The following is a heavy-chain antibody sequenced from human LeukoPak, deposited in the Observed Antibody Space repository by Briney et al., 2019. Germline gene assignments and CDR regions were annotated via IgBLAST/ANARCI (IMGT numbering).Heavy chain of an antibody. V-gene: IGHV4-34*01. CDR1: GGSFSGYY. CDR3: ASGGGIVGATNVTYYFDY. D-gene: IGHD1-26*01. CDR2: INHSGST. J-gene: IGHJ4*02. Sequence: SETLSLTCAVYGGSFSGYYWSWIRQPPGKGLEWIGEINHSGSTNYNPSLKSRVTISVDTSKNQFSLKLSSVTAADTAVYYCASGGGIVGATNVTYYFDYWGQGTLVTVSS.